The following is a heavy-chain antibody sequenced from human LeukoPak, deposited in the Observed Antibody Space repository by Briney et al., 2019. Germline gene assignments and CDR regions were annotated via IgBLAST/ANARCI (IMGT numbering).Heavy chain of an antibody. J-gene: IGHJ6*02. Sequence: SQTLSLTCAISGDSVSSNSAAWNWIRQSPSRGLEWLGRTYYRSKWYSGYAVSVKSRMTIDPDTSTNQFSLQLNSVTPEDTAVYYCARAPPYSSSSSYYYYYGMDVWGQGTTVTVSS. CDR1: GDSVSSNSAA. D-gene: IGHD6-6*01. CDR3: ARAPPYSSSSSYYYYYGMDV. V-gene: IGHV6-1*01. CDR2: TYYRSKWYS.